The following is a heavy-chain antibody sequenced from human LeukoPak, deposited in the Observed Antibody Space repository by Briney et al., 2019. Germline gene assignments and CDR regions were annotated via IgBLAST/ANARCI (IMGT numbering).Heavy chain of an antibody. Sequence: ASVKVSCKASGGTFSSYAISWVRQAPGQGLEWMGGIIPIFGTANYAQKFQGRVTITADKSTSTAYMELSSLRSEDTAVYYCARESHLYCSGGSCHPMDVWGKGTTVTVSS. CDR3: ARESHLYCSGGSCHPMDV. J-gene: IGHJ6*03. CDR1: GGTFSSYA. V-gene: IGHV1-69*06. CDR2: IIPIFGTA. D-gene: IGHD2-15*01.